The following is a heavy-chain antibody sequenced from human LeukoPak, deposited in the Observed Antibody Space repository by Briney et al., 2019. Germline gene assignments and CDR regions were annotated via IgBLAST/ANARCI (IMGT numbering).Heavy chain of an antibody. CDR3: AREGYSSSWFDY. D-gene: IGHD6-13*01. CDR1: GGSISSSSYY. V-gene: IGHV4-39*07. Sequence: SETLSLTCTVSGGSISSSSYYWGWIRQPPGKGLEWIGSIYYSGSTYYNPSLKSRVTISVDTSKNQFSLKLSSVTAADTAVYYCAREGYSSSWFDYWGQGTLVTVSS. CDR2: IYYSGST. J-gene: IGHJ4*02.